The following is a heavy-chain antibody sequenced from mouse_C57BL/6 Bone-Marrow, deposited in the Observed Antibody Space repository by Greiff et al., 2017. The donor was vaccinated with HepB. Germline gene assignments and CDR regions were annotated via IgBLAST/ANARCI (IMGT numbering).Heavy chain of an antibody. J-gene: IGHJ2*01. V-gene: IGHV1-19*01. CDR3: ARNYYSNYGGDFDY. CDR1: GYTFTDYY. Sequence: VQLQQSGPVLVKPGASVKMSCKASGYTFTDYYMNWVKQSHGKSLEWIGVINPYNGGTSYNQKFKGKATLTVGKSSSTAYMELNSLTSEDSAVYYCARNYYSNYGGDFDYWGQGTTLTVSS. CDR2: INPYNGGT. D-gene: IGHD2-5*01.